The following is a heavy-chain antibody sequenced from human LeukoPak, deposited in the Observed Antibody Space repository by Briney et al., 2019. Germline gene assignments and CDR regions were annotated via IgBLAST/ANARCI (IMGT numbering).Heavy chain of an antibody. CDR3: ARGGSYFTS. CDR2: INPNGGGT. J-gene: IGHJ4*02. V-gene: IGHV1-2*02. D-gene: IGHD1-26*01. CDR1: GNTLTAYY. Sequence: GASVKVSCKASGNTLTAYYLHWVRQAPGQGLEWMGWINPNGGGTTYAQKFQGRVTVTSDTSISTTYMELSRLRSDDTAVYYCARGGSYFTSWGQGTLVTVSS.